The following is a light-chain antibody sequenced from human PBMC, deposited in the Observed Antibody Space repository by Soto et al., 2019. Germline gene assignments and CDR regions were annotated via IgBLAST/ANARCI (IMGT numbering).Light chain of an antibody. CDR3: QSYDSSLSGPVL. CDR1: HSNIGAGFD. Sequence: QSVLTQPPSVSGAPGQRVTISCTGSHSNIGAGFDVNWYQHLPGTAPKLLIYGDTIRPSGVPDRFSGSKSATSASLGIAGLLAEDEGDYYCQSYDSSLSGPVLFGGGTKLTV. CDR2: GDT. J-gene: IGLJ2*01. V-gene: IGLV1-40*01.